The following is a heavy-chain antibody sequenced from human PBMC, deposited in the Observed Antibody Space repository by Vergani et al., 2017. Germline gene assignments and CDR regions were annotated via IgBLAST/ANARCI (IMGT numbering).Heavy chain of an antibody. CDR1: GGTFSSYA. D-gene: IGHD6-19*01. CDR2: IIPIFGTA. V-gene: IGHV1-69*12. CDR3: AKAVAPNTGLVWFDP. J-gene: IGHJ5*02. Sequence: QVQLVQSGAEVKKPGSSVKVSCKASGGTFSSYAISWVRQAPGQGLEWMGGIIPIFGTANYAQKFQGRVTITADESTSTDYMELSSLRAEDTAGYYCAKAVAPNTGLVWFDPWGQGTLVTVSS.